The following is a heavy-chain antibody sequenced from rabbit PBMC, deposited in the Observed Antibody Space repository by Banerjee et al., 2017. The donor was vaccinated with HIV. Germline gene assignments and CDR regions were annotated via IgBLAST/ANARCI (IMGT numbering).Heavy chain of an antibody. CDR1: GIDFSSYYY. Sequence: QSLEESGGDLVKPGASLTLTCTASGIDFSSYYYMCWVRQAPGKGLELTACIYTSSGSTWYASWVNGRFTISRSTSLNTVDLQMTSLTAADTATYFCARDLAGVIGWNFGLWGPGTLVTVS. D-gene: IGHD4-1*01. V-gene: IGHV1S43*01. CDR2: IYTSSGST. CDR3: ARDLAGVIGWNFGL. J-gene: IGHJ4*01.